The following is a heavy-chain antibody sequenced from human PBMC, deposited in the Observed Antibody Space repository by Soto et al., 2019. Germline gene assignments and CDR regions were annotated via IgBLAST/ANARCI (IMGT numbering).Heavy chain of an antibody. V-gene: IGHV1-69*04. CDR2: IIPILGIA. Sequence: GASVKVSCKASGYTFSSYYIHWVRQAPGQGLEWMGRIIPILGIANYAQKFQGRVTITADKSTSTAYMELSSLRSEDTAVYYCARDRVYCGGDCYSGDAFDIWGQGTMVTVSS. J-gene: IGHJ3*02. CDR1: GYTFSSYY. CDR3: ARDRVYCGGDCYSGDAFDI. D-gene: IGHD2-21*02.